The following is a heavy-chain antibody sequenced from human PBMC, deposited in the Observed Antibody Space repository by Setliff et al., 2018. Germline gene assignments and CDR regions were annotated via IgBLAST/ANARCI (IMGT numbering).Heavy chain of an antibody. D-gene: IGHD6-19*01. J-gene: IGHJ4*02. Sequence: PSETLSLTCTVSGGSISSYYWSWMRQPPGKGLEWIGYMYISGITNSNPSLKSRVTMSLDTSRNQFSLKLSSVTAADTAVYYCARGVSSVSWTPRYWGRGILVTVSS. CDR3: ARGVSSVSWTPRY. V-gene: IGHV4-4*08. CDR2: MYISGIT. CDR1: GGSISSYY.